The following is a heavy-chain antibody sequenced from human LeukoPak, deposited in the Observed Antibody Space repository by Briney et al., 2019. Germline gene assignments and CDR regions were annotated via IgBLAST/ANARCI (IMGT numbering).Heavy chain of an antibody. Sequence: GSLRLSCAASGFTFSSYAMHWVRQAPGKGLEGVAVISYDGSNKYYADSVKGRFTISRDNSKNTLYLQMNSLRAEDTAVYYCARDGGYCSSTSCSYSDFFDYWGQGTLVTVSS. V-gene: IGHV3-30-3*01. J-gene: IGHJ4*02. CDR3: ARDGGYCSSTSCSYSDFFDY. CDR2: ISYDGSNK. CDR1: GFTFSSYA. D-gene: IGHD2-2*01.